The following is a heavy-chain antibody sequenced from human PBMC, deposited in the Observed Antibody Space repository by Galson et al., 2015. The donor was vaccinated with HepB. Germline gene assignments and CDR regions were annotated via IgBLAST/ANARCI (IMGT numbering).Heavy chain of an antibody. CDR1: GGTFSSYA. V-gene: IGHV1-69*13. CDR2: IIPIFGTA. Sequence: SVKVSCKASGGTFSSYAISWVRQAPGQGLEWMGGIIPIFGTANYAQKFQGRVTITADESTSTAYMELSSLRSEDTAVYYCASQDIVVVPAAMRAFDIWGKGTSVTASS. CDR3: ASQDIVVVPAAMRAFDI. D-gene: IGHD2-2*01. J-gene: IGHJ6*04.